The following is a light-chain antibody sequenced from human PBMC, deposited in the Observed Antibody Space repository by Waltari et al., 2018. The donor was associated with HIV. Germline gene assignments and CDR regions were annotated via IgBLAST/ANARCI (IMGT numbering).Light chain of an antibody. J-gene: IGKJ4*01. V-gene: IGKV1-9*01. CDR2: AAS. Sequence: DIQVTQSPSFLSISVGDRVSIPCRASQGIGSYLAWYQQKPGKAPQLLIYAASTLQSGVPSRFSGSGSGTEFTLTISILQPEDFATYYCQQLNSYPLTFGGGTKVDIK. CDR3: QQLNSYPLT. CDR1: QGIGSY.